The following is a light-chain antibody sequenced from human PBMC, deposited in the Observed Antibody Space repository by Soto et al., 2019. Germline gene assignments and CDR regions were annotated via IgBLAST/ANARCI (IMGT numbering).Light chain of an antibody. CDR1: QSVDMY. J-gene: IGKJ5*01. CDR3: QQRKYWPPLT. CDR2: DAS. Sequence: ETVLTQSPATLSLSPGETATLSCRASQSVDMYVAWYQQKPGQAPRLLIWDASNRATGIPARFSGSGSGTDFTLTISSLEPEDFAVYYCQQRKYWPPLTFGQGTRLEI. V-gene: IGKV3-11*01.